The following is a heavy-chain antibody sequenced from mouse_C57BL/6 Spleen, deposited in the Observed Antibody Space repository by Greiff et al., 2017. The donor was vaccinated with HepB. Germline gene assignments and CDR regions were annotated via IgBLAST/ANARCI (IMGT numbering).Heavy chain of an antibody. CDR2: IYPGDGDT. CDR1: GYAFSSSW. D-gene: IGHD2-1*01. Sequence: QVQLKESGPELVKPGASVKISCKASGYAFSSSWMNWVKQRPGKGLEWIGRIYPGDGDTNYNGKFKGKATLTADKSSSTAYMQLSSLTSEDSAVYFCARRGNYDYYAMAYWGQGTSVTVSS. J-gene: IGHJ4*01. V-gene: IGHV1-82*01. CDR3: ARRGNYDYYAMAY.